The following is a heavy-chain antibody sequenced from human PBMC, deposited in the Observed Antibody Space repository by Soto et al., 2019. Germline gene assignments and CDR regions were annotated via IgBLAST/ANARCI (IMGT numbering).Heavy chain of an antibody. V-gene: IGHV3-21*01. CDR2: ISSSSSYI. Sequence: GGSLRLSCAASGFTFSSYSMNWVRQAPGKGLEWVSSISSSSSYIYYADSVKGRFTISRDNAKNSLYLQMNSLRAEDTAVYYCARGWEWELLTGPFDYWGQGTLVTVSS. CDR3: ARGWEWELLTGPFDY. CDR1: GFTFSSYS. D-gene: IGHD1-26*01. J-gene: IGHJ4*02.